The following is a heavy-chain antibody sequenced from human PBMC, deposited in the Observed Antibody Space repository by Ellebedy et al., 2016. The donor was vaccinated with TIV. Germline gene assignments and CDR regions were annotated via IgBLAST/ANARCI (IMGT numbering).Heavy chain of an antibody. CDR3: AKDAKKWLPVL. D-gene: IGHD3-22*01. CDR2: ISGTNPNT. V-gene: IGHV3-23*01. CDR1: GSNFNSLA. J-gene: IGHJ3*01. Sequence: GESLKISCVVSGSNFNSLAMSWVRQAPGKGLEWVSLISGTNPNTYYGDPVKGRFTISRDNSKNTLYLQMNSLRVDDTAVYYCAKDAKKWLPVLWGRGTMVTVSP.